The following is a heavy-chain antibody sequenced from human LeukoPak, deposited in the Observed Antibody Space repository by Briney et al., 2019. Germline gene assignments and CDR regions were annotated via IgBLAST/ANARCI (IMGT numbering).Heavy chain of an antibody. CDR1: GFTFSSYV. Sequence: GGSLRLSCAASGFTFSSYVMSWVRQAPGKGLEWVSAISGSGGTTYYADSVKGRFTISRDNSKNTLYLQMNSLRAEDRALYYCARTMVRGVIIPFDSWGQGTLVTVSS. CDR3: ARTMVRGVIIPFDS. V-gene: IGHV3-23*01. CDR2: ISGSGGTT. J-gene: IGHJ4*02. D-gene: IGHD3-10*01.